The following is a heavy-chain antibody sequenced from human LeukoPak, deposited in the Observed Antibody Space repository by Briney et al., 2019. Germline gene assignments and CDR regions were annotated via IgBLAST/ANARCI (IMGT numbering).Heavy chain of an antibody. CDR2: IYYSGST. D-gene: IGHD5-24*01. J-gene: IGHJ3*02. V-gene: IGHV4-59*08. CDR3: ARRSRMTTIDAFDI. CDR1: GGSISSSY. Sequence: SETLSLTCTVSGGSISSSYWSWIRQPPGKGLEWIGYIYYSGSTNYNPSLMSRVTISLDTSKNQFSLKLSSVTAADTAVYYCARRSRMTTIDAFDIWGQGTMVTVSS.